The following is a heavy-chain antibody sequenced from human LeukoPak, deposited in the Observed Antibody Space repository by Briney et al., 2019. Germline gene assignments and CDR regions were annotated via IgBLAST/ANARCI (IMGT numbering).Heavy chain of an antibody. Sequence: PSETLSLTCTVSGGSISSYYWSWIRQPPGKGLEWIGYIYYSGSTNYNPSLKSRVTISVDTSKNQFSLKLSSVTAADTAVYYCAREGVVVPAGLDYWGQGTLVTVSS. J-gene: IGHJ4*02. CDR1: GGSISSYY. CDR2: IYYSGST. V-gene: IGHV4-59*12. D-gene: IGHD2-2*01. CDR3: AREGVVVPAGLDY.